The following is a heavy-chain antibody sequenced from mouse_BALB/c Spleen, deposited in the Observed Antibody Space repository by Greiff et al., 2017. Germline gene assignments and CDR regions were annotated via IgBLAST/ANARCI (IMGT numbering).Heavy chain of an antibody. Sequence: VQLVESGAELVRPGSSVKIFCKASGYAFSSYWMNWVKQRPGQGLEWIGQIYPGDGDTNYNGKFKGKATLTADKSSSTAYMQLSSLTSEDSAVYFCAREDYDGVAWFDYWGQGTLVTVSA. CDR1: GYAFSSYW. J-gene: IGHJ3*01. V-gene: IGHV1-80*01. D-gene: IGHD2-4*01. CDR3: AREDYDGVAWFDY. CDR2: IYPGDGDT.